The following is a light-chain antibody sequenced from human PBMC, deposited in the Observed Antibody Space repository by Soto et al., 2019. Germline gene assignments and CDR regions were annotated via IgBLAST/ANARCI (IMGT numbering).Light chain of an antibody. CDR2: RAS. CDR3: LQHSTYPFT. J-gene: IGKJ3*01. CDR1: QTISSW. Sequence: DIQMTQSPSTLSGSVGDRVTITCRASQTISSWLAWYQQKPGKAPKLLIYRASFLQTGVPSRFSGSRSGTEFTLTIISLQPEDFATYYCLQHSTYPFTFGPGT. V-gene: IGKV1-5*01.